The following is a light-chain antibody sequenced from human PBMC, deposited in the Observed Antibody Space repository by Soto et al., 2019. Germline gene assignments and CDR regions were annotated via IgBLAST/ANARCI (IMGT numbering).Light chain of an antibody. J-gene: IGKJ4*01. Sequence: EIVLTQSPDTLSLSPGERATLSCRASQSVTSSYLAWYQQRPGQAPRLLIYYASSRAPGIPDRISGSGSETAVTLTISRLEPEDFAVYYCQQYGSSPRLTFGGGTKVEI. CDR1: QSVTSSY. CDR2: YAS. CDR3: QQYGSSPRLT. V-gene: IGKV3-20*01.